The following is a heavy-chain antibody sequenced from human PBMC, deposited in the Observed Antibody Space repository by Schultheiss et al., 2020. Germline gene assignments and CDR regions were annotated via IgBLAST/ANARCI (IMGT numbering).Heavy chain of an antibody. CDR3: TTASFGELHYYYYYYGMDG. J-gene: IGHJ6*02. CDR2: ISYDGSNK. V-gene: IGHV3-33*05. CDR1: GFIFSNYG. Sequence: GESLKISCAASGFIFSNYGMHWVRQAPGKGLEWVAVISYDGSNKYYADSVKGRFTISRDNSKNTLYLQMNSLKTEDTAVYYCTTASFGELHYYYYYYGMDGWGQGTTVSVCS. D-gene: IGHD3-10*01.